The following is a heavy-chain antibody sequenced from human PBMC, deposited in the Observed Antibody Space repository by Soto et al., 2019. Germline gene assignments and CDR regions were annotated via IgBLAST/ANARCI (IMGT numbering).Heavy chain of an antibody. D-gene: IGHD6-13*01. Sequence: ASVKVSCKASGYSFTNYAIYWVRQAPGQRLEWMGRIDAGTGNTKYSQQFQGRVTIIRDTSASTAYMELSSLTSEDTAVYYCARGASSSWTSLDYSGQGTPVTVYS. V-gene: IGHV1-3*01. CDR2: IDAGTGNT. CDR3: ARGASSSWTSLDY. J-gene: IGHJ4*02. CDR1: GYSFTNYA.